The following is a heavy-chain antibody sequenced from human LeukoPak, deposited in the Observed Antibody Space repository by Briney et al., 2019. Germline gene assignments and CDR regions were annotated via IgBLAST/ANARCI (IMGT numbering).Heavy chain of an antibody. CDR2: ISYRGST. CDR3: VREHSWGDFDY. D-gene: IGHD2-15*01. Sequence: ASETLSLTCTVYAVSVTSGSYDWSWLRQPPGKEREWIRYISYRGSTNYSPSLKSRVTISVDTSKNQFSLKLSSVTAADTAVDYCVREHSWGDFDYWGQGTLVTVSS. V-gene: IGHV4-61*01. CDR1: AVSVTSGSYD. J-gene: IGHJ4*02.